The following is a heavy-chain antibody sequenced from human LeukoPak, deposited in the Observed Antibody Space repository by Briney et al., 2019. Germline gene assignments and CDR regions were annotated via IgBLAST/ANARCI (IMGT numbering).Heavy chain of an antibody. J-gene: IGHJ4*02. D-gene: IGHD3-22*01. CDR1: GYTFTGYY. CDR3: ARDQDYYDSSGMGY. Sequence: ASVKVSCKASGYTFTGYYMHWVRQAPGQGLEWMGWINPNSGGTNYAQKLQGRVTMTTDTSTSTAYMELRSLRSDDTAVYYCARDQDYYDSSGMGYWGQGTLVTVSS. CDR2: INPNSGGT. V-gene: IGHV1-2*02.